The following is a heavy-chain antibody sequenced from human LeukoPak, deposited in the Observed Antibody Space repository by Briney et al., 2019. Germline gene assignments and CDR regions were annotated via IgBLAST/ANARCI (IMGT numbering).Heavy chain of an antibody. V-gene: IGHV4-4*07. J-gene: IGHJ3*02. D-gene: IGHD2-2*01. CDR2: IYTSGST. CDR3: ARHGPTYYQKAFDI. Sequence: SETLSLTCSVSGGSISTYYWSWIRQPAGKGLEWIGRIYTSGSTNYNPSLKSRVTMSVDTSKNQFSLKLSSVTAADTAVYYCARHGPTYYQKAFDIWGQGTIVTVSS. CDR1: GGSISTYY.